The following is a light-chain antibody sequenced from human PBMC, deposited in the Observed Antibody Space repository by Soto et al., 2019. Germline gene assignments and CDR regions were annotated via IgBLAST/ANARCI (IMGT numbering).Light chain of an antibody. J-gene: IGKJ3*01. Sequence: EIVMTQSPATLSVSPGESANLSCRASQSISNNLAWYQQKPGQTPRLLIYSASTWATGIPARFSGSGSGTEFTLTISSLQSEDFAIYYCQQYHNWPLTFGPGTKVDIK. V-gene: IGKV3-15*01. CDR1: QSISNN. CDR3: QQYHNWPLT. CDR2: SAS.